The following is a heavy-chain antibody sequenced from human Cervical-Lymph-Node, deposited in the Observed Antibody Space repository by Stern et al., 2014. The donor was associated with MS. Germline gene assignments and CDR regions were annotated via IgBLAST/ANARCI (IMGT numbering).Heavy chain of an antibody. J-gene: IGHJ4*02. CDR3: ARDERDYFDSSGHPDYYFDY. V-gene: IGHV1-18*04. CDR1: GYTFRTYG. Sequence: QVQLVQSGSELKKPGASVKVSCKASGYTFRTYGISWIRQAPGQGLEWMGWISADNGNTHYAHNVQGRVTMTTDTSTSTAYMELRSLRSDDTAIYYCARDERDYFDSSGHPDYYFDYWGQGTLVTVSS. CDR2: ISADNGNT. D-gene: IGHD3-22*01.